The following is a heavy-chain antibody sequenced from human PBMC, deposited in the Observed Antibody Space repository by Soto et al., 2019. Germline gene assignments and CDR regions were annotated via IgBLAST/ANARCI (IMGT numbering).Heavy chain of an antibody. D-gene: IGHD6-19*01. CDR1: GFTFSSYG. Sequence: PGGSLRLSCAASGFTFSSYGMHWVRQAPGKGLEWVAVISYDGSNKYYADSVKGRFTISRDNSKNTLYLQMNGLRAEDTAVYYCAKELRGGVAGPEWFDPWGQGTLVTVSS. J-gene: IGHJ5*02. V-gene: IGHV3-30*18. CDR3: AKELRGGVAGPEWFDP. CDR2: ISYDGSNK.